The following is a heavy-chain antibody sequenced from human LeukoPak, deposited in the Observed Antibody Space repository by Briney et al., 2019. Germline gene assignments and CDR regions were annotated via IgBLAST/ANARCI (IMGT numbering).Heavy chain of an antibody. V-gene: IGHV4-59*01. Sequence: SETLSLTCTVPGGSISGWYWSWIWQPPGKGLEWIGYIYGSGYTNYNPSLKSRVTMSIDTSKNHFSLKLTSVTAADTATYYCARETSLAGFASGLGFNYWGQGTLVTVSS. D-gene: IGHD6-19*01. J-gene: IGHJ4*02. CDR2: IYGSGYT. CDR1: GGSISGWY. CDR3: ARETSLAGFASGLGFNY.